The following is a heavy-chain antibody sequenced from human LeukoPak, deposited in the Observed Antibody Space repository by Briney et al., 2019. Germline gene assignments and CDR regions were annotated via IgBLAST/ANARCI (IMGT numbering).Heavy chain of an antibody. D-gene: IGHD3-3*02. CDR2: INSHGSST. V-gene: IGHV3-74*01. CDR3: ARDRLGPSFSVSHFDL. J-gene: IGHJ4*02. Sequence: PGGSLRLSCAASGFTFISYWMHWVRQAPGKGLVWVSRINSHGSSTSYADSVKGRFTISRDNAKNTLYLQMNSLRAEDTAVYYCARDRLGPSFSVSHFDLWGQGTLVTVSS. CDR1: GFTFISYW.